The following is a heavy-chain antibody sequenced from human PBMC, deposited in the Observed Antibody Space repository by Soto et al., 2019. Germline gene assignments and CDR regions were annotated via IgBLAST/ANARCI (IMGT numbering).Heavy chain of an antibody. CDR1: GYTFTSYY. D-gene: IGHD3-10*01. V-gene: IGHV1-46*01. CDR3: AREGSFGESQYDAFDI. CDR2: INPSGGST. J-gene: IGHJ3*02. Sequence: ASVKVSCKASGYTFTSYYMHWVRQAPGQGLEWMGIINPSGGSTSYAQKFQGRVTMTRDTSTSTVYMELSSLRSEDTAVYYCAREGSFGESQYDAFDIWGQGTMVTVSS.